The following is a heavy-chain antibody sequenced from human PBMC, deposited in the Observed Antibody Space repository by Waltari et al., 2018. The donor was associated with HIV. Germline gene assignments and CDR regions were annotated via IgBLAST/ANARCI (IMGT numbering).Heavy chain of an antibody. Sequence: DVQLVQSGAEIKKPGESLKISCKGSGYSFTRNWIGWVRTMPGKGLDWMAIIYPDDSDTRYNPSFRGQVTISVDRSISTAHLSWRRLKTSDTGIYYCVTSAYGANSWIDYWGQGTPVTVSS. CDR2: IYPDDSDT. CDR1: GYSFTRNW. V-gene: IGHV5-51*01. J-gene: IGHJ4*02. D-gene: IGHD3-10*01. CDR3: VTSAYGANSWIDY.